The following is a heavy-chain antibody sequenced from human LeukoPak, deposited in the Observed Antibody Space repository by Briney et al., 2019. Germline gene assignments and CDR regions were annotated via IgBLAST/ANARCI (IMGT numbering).Heavy chain of an antibody. V-gene: IGHV3-30*02. CDR2: IRYDGSNK. Sequence: GGSLRLSCAASGFSFSGYGMHWVRQAPGKGLEWVAFIRYDGSNKYYADSVKGRFTISRDNSKNTLYLQMNSLRAEDTAVYYCARDFRGLLDYWGQGTLVTVSS. CDR1: GFSFSGYG. J-gene: IGHJ4*02. CDR3: ARDFRGLLDY. D-gene: IGHD2/OR15-2a*01.